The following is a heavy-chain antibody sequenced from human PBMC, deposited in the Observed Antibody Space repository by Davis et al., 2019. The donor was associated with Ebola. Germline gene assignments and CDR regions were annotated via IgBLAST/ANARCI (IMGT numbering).Heavy chain of an antibody. J-gene: IGHJ6*02. CDR1: GGSISSSNW. CDR3: ARVRGGRPYCTNGVCLAYYYYYGMDV. Sequence: MPSETLSLTCAVSGGSISSSNWWSWVRQPPGKGLEWIGEIYHSGSTNYNPSLKSRVTISVDKSKNQFSLKLSSVTAADTAVYYCARVRGGRPYCTNGVCLAYYYYYGMDVWGQGTTVTVSS. CDR2: IYHSGST. D-gene: IGHD2-8*01. V-gene: IGHV4-4*02.